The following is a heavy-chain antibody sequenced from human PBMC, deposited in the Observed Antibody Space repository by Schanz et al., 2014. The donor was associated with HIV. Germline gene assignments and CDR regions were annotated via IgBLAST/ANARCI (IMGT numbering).Heavy chain of an antibody. CDR2: INPNSGGT. V-gene: IGHV1-2*02. Sequence: QAQLVQSGAEMKKSGASVRVSCKASGYTFTGYYMHWVRQAPGQGLEWMGWINPNSGGTNYAQKFQGRVTMTRDTSISTAYMELSRLRSDDTAVYYCASLVGATGLELDYWGQGTLVTVSS. CDR1: GYTFTGYY. D-gene: IGHD1-26*01. CDR3: ASLVGATGLELDY. J-gene: IGHJ4*02.